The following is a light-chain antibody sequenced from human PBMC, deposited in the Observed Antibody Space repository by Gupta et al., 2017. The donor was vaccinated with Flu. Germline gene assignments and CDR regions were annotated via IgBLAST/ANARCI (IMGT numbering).Light chain of an antibody. V-gene: IGKV1-5*03. CDR2: KAS. CDR3: QHHGT. Sequence: SASVGDRVTITCRARQSISNWLAWYQQKPGRAPKILIYKASSLQSGVPSRFSGSGTGTEFTLTISSLQPDDFATYYCQHHGTFGQGTKVEN. J-gene: IGKJ1*01. CDR1: QSISNW.